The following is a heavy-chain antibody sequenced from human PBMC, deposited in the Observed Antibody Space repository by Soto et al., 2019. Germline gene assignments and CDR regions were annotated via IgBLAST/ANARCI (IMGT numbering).Heavy chain of an antibody. CDR2: IIPVCGTT. CDR3: AIDVWGRGGYYLDS. J-gene: IGHJ4*02. V-gene: IGHV1-69*01. D-gene: IGHD7-27*01. Sequence: QVHVVQSGAEVKKPGSPVKVTCKAFGCTFNSFGINWVRQAPGQGLEWMGGIIPVCGTTKYAQKFRDRVTLVADGSTSTSYMELSSLTSDATAVYYGAIDVWGRGGYYLDSWGQGTLVTVSS. CDR1: GCTFNSFG.